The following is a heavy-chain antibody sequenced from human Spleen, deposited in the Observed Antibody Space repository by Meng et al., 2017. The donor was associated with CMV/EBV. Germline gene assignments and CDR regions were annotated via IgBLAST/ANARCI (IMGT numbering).Heavy chain of an antibody. Sequence: SGYTFINHPINWVRRAPGQGLEWMGWISTHNGNTQSAERFQGRLTMTTDTSTNTVYMELRTLTSDDTAMYYCARELTRDSSRPWWFDPWGQGSLVTVSS. CDR2: ISTHNGNT. D-gene: IGHD3-22*01. CDR1: GYTFINHP. V-gene: IGHV1-18*01. CDR3: ARELTRDSSRPWWFDP. J-gene: IGHJ5*02.